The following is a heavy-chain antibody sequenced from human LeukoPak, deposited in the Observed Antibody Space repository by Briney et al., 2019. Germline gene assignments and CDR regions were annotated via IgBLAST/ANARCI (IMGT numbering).Heavy chain of an antibody. D-gene: IGHD1-14*01. J-gene: IGHJ6*02. Sequence: AASVKVSCKASGYTFTTYTISWVRQAPGQGLEWLGWISAYNGNTYYAQRLQGRVTMTTDTSTTTAYMELRSLTSDDTAVYFCARGPHHFYGMNVWGQGTTVTVS. CDR1: GYTFTTYT. CDR3: ARGPHHFYGMNV. V-gene: IGHV1-18*04. CDR2: ISAYNGNT.